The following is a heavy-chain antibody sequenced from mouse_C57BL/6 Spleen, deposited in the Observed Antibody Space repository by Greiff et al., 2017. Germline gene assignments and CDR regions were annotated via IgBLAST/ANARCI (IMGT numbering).Heavy chain of an antibody. CDR1: GFTFSSYA. V-gene: IGHV5-9-1*02. CDR2: ICSGGDYI. J-gene: IGHJ2*01. Sequence: EVKLLESGEGLVKPGASLKLSCAASGFTFSSYAMSWVRQTPEKRLEWVAYICSGGDYIYYADKLKGRFTISRDKAWNTLYLQMSSLKSEDTAMYYCKREGGYFDDWGQGTTLTVSS. CDR3: KREGGYFDD.